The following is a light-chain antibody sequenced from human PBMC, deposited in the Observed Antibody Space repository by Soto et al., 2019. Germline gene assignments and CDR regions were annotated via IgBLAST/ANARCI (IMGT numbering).Light chain of an antibody. CDR3: CSYAGSSTPYV. CDR1: SSDVGSYNL. CDR2: EGS. Sequence: HSALPQPASVSVSPGQSITISCTGTSSDVGSYNLVSWYQQHPGKAPKLMIYEGSKRPSGVSNRFSGSKSGNTASLTISGLQAEDEADYYCCSYAGSSTPYVFGTGTKVTVL. J-gene: IGLJ1*01. V-gene: IGLV2-23*01.